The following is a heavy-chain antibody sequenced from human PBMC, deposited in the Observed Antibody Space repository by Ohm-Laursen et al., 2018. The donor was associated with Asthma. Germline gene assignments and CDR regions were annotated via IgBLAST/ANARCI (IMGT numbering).Heavy chain of an antibody. V-gene: IGHV3-53*01. CDR1: GFTVSSNY. CDR3: ARDLMGPLDN. D-gene: IGHD5-24*01. Sequence: SLRLSCAASGFTVSSNYMSWVRQAPGKGLEWVSLIYSGGSANYADSVKGRFTISRDNSKNTLSLQMNSLRVDDTAVYYCARDLMGPLDNWGQGTLVTVSS. CDR2: IYSGGSA. J-gene: IGHJ4*02.